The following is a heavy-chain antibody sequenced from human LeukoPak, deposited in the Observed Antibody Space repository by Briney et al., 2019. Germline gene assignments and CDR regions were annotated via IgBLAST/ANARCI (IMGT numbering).Heavy chain of an antibody. CDR3: ARVLRGYYYMDV. CDR1: GGSISSYY. D-gene: IGHD2-15*01. CDR2: IYYSEST. J-gene: IGHJ6*03. Sequence: PSETLSLTCTVSGGSISSYYWSWIRQPPGKGLEWIGYIYYSESTNYNPSLKSRVTISVDTSKNQFSLKLSSVTAADTAVYYCARVLRGYYYMDVWGKGTTVTVSS. V-gene: IGHV4-59*01.